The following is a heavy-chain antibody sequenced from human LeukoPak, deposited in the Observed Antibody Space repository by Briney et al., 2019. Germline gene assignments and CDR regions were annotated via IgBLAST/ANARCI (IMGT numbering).Heavy chain of an antibody. J-gene: IGHJ6*02. CDR3: ARDLGADYDILTGYQGYDYYYYYGMDV. Sequence: ASVKVSCKASGYTFTGYYMHWVRQAPGQGLEWMGWINPNSGGTNYAQKFQGRVTMTRDTSISTAYMELSRLRSDDTAVYYCARDLGADYDILTGYQGYDYYYYYGMDVWGQGTTVTVSS. CDR2: INPNSGGT. V-gene: IGHV1-2*02. CDR1: GYTFTGYY. D-gene: IGHD3-9*01.